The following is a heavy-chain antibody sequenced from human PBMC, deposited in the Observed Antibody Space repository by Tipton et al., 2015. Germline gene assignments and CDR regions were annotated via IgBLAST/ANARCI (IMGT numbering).Heavy chain of an antibody. CDR2: IDSSAST. Sequence: TLSLTCTVSGGSISSGEYYWSWIRQDPGKGLEWIGNIDSSASTYYNPSLKSRVSISVDTYQRKFYLRLSSVTAADTAVYYCARDSTHYYGSASYPFYLYYGMDVWGQGTTVPVSS. V-gene: IGHV4-31*03. CDR3: ARDSTHYYGSASYPFYLYYGMDV. CDR1: GGSISSGEYY. D-gene: IGHD3-10*01. J-gene: IGHJ6*02.